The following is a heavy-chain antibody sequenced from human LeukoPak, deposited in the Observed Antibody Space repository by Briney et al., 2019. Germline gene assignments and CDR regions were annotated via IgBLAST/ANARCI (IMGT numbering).Heavy chain of an antibody. CDR3: ARHGNGIWAARPFDY. Sequence: PSETLSLTCAVYGGSFSGYYWSWIRQPPGKGLVWIGEINHSGSTNYNPSLKSRVTISVDTSKNQFSLKLSSVTAADTAVYYCARHGNGIWAARPFDYWGQGTLVTVSS. V-gene: IGHV4-34*01. D-gene: IGHD6-6*01. CDR1: GGSFSGYY. J-gene: IGHJ4*02. CDR2: INHSGST.